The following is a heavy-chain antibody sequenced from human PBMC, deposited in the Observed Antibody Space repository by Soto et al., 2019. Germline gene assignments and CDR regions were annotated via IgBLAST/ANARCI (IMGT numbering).Heavy chain of an antibody. CDR1: GYTFTSYA. J-gene: IGHJ5*02. V-gene: IGHV1-3*01. Sequence: ASVKVSCKASGYTFTSYAMHWVRQAPGQRLEWMGWINAGNGNTKYSQKFQGRVTITRDTSASTAYMELSSLRSEDTAVYYCARSSGGVFGIIIEGSNWLAPWGQAAPVTVSS. CDR3: ARSSGGVFGIIIEGSNWLAP. CDR2: INAGNGNT. D-gene: IGHD3-16*02.